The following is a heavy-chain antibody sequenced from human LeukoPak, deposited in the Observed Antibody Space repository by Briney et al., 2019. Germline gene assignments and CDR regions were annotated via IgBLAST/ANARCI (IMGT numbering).Heavy chain of an antibody. CDR3: ARRAFIAAAGFDP. Sequence: GGSLRLSCAGSGFTFSLFEMNWVRLSPGKGLEWISYISGSGDKIYYADSVKGRFTISRDNDRNSVFLQMNSLRAEDTAVYYCARRAFIAAAGFDPRGQGTLVTISS. J-gene: IGHJ5*02. V-gene: IGHV3-48*03. D-gene: IGHD6-13*01. CDR1: GFTFSLFE. CDR2: ISGSGDKI.